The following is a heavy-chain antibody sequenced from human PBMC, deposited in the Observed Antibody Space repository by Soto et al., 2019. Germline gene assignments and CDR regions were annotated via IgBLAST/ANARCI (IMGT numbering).Heavy chain of an antibody. Sequence: QVQLQESGPGLVKPSGTLSLRCAVSGDSISSSRWWTWVRQPPGKGLEWIGEIYHNGNTNYNTSLKSRVTISVDKSKNQFSLKLNSVTAADTAIYYCGDPPSAFWGQGTLVTVSS. CDR2: IYHNGNT. J-gene: IGHJ4*02. D-gene: IGHD6-19*01. CDR1: GDSISSSRW. V-gene: IGHV4-4*02. CDR3: GDPPSAF.